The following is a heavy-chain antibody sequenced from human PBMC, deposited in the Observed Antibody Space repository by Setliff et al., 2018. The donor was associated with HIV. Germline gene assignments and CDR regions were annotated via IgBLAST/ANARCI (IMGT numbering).Heavy chain of an antibody. D-gene: IGHD3-3*01. CDR3: ARGIDNFWSGYVR. J-gene: IGHJ4*02. CDR1: GGSISSGGYY. Sequence: PSETLSLTCTVSGGSISSGGYYWSWIRQHPGKGLEWIGYVYDSGITYYNPSLKSRVTISVDTSKNQFSLKLSSVTAADTAVYYCARGIDNFWSGYVRWGQGTLVTVSS. V-gene: IGHV4-31*03. CDR2: VYDSGIT.